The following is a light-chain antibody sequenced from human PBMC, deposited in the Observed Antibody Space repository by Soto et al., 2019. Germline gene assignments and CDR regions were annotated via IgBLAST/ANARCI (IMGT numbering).Light chain of an antibody. V-gene: IGKV3-15*01. J-gene: IGKJ5*01. CDR1: QSVSIK. CDR3: QQYNNWPPIT. Sequence: EIVMTQSPATLSVSPGERATLSCRASQSVSIKLAWYQQKPGQAPRLLIYDTSTRATGIPARFSGSGSGTEFTLPISSLQSEDFAVYDCQQYNNWPPITFGQGTRLEIK. CDR2: DTS.